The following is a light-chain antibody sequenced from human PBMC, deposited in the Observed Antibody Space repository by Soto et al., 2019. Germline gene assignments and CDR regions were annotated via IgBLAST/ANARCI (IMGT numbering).Light chain of an antibody. J-gene: IGKJ1*01. Sequence: EIVLTQSPGTLSLSPGERATLSCRASQSFISICLAWYHQKPGQAPRLLIYHASARATGIPARFSGSGSGTEFTLTISGLQSEDFAVYYCQQYNNWPPWTFGQGTKVDIK. V-gene: IGKV3-15*01. CDR2: HAS. CDR3: QQYNNWPPWT. CDR1: QSFISI.